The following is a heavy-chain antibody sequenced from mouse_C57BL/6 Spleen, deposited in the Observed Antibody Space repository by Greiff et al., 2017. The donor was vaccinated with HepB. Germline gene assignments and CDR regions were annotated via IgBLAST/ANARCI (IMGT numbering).Heavy chain of an antibody. V-gene: IGHV1-47*01. D-gene: IGHD1-1*01. J-gene: IGHJ3*01. Sequence: VKLQESGAELVKPGASVKMSCKASGYTFTTYPIEWMKQNHGKSLEWIGNFHPYNDDTKYNEKFKGKATLTVEKSSSTVYLELSRLTSDDSAVYYCARPGSSYGGFAYWGQGTLVTVSA. CDR3: ARPGSSYGGFAY. CDR1: GYTFTTYP. CDR2: FHPYNDDT.